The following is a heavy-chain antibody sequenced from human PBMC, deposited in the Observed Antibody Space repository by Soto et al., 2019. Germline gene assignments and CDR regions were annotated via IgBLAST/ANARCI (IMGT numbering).Heavy chain of an antibody. V-gene: IGHV3-15*01. D-gene: IGHD2-8*01. CDR3: TTDLGVLMVYAMSDAFDI. CDR2: IKSKTDGGTT. CDR1: GFTFSNAW. Sequence: PWWSLRLCCSASGFTFSNAWMSWLRQAPGKGLEWVGRIKSKTDGGTTDYAAPVKGRFTISRDDSKNTLYLQMNSLKTEDTAVYYCTTDLGVLMVYAMSDAFDIWGQGTMVTVSS. J-gene: IGHJ3*02.